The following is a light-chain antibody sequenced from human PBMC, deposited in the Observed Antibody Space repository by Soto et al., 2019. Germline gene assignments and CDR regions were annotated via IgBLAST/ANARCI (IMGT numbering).Light chain of an antibody. CDR2: DAS. J-gene: IGKJ4*01. V-gene: IGKV1-33*01. CDR3: QQYDNIPLT. Sequence: DIHITQSASSLSSSVGDSATITCKASQDISNYLNWYQQKPGKAPKLLIYDASNLETGVPSRFSGSGSGTDFTFTISSLQPEDIATYYCQQYDNIPLTFGGGTKVDIK. CDR1: QDISNY.